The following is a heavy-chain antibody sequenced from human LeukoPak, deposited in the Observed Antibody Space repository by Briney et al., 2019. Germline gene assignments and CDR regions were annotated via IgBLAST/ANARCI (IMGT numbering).Heavy chain of an antibody. CDR2: IKQDGSEK. CDR3: ARDPPRGRFPDY. Sequence: QPGGSLRLSCAASGFTLSRNWMSWVRQAPGKGLEWVTNIKQDGSEKYYVDSVKGRFTITRDNAKNSLYLQMNSLSAEDTAVYYCARDPPRGRFPDYWGQGTLVTVSS. V-gene: IGHV3-7*01. D-gene: IGHD3-10*01. CDR1: GFTLSRNW. J-gene: IGHJ4*02.